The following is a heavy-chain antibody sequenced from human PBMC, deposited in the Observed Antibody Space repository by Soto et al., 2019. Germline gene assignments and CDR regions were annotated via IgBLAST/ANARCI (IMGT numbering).Heavy chain of an antibody. V-gene: IGHV3-48*01. Sequence: PGGSLRLSCAASGFTFSSYSMNWVRQAPGKGLEWVSRISSSSSTIYYADSVKGRFTISRDNAKNSLYLQMNSLRAEDTAVYYCARDYYGDYIFDYWGQGTPVTVSS. CDR3: ARDYYGDYIFDY. J-gene: IGHJ4*02. D-gene: IGHD4-17*01. CDR2: ISSSSSTI. CDR1: GFTFSSYS.